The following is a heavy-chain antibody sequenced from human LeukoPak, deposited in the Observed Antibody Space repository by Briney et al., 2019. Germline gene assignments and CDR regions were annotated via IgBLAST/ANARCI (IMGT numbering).Heavy chain of an antibody. D-gene: IGHD3-22*01. CDR1: GGTFSSYA. CDR3: ARSALVGYYDSSGYGFDY. Sequence: SVKVSCKASGGTFSSYAISWVRQAPGQGLEWTGGIIPIFGTANYAQKFQGRVTITTDESTSTAYMELSSLRSEDTAVYYCARSALVGYYDSSGYGFDYWGQGTLVTVSS. J-gene: IGHJ4*02. V-gene: IGHV1-69*05. CDR2: IIPIFGTA.